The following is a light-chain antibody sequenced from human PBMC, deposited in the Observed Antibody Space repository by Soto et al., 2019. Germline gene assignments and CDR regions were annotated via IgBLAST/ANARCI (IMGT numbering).Light chain of an antibody. J-gene: IGLJ2*01. CDR2: DVS. Sequence: QSALTQPASVSGSPGQSITISCIGTSSDVGSYKYVSWYQQYPGKAPKLMIYDVSNRPSWVSDRFSGSKSGNTASLTISGLQAEDEADYYCSSNTSSSTVVFGGGTKLTVL. V-gene: IGLV2-14*01. CDR3: SSNTSSSTVV. CDR1: SSDVGSYKY.